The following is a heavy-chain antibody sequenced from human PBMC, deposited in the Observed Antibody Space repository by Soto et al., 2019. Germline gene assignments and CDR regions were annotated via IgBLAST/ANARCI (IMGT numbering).Heavy chain of an antibody. J-gene: IGHJ4*02. CDR3: ASGYGSGRLFDY. CDR2: IIPILGIA. Sequence: ASGKVSCKASGGTFSSYTISWVRQAPGQGLEWMGRIIPILGIANYAQRFQGRVTITADKSTSTAYMELSSLRSEDTAVYYCASGYGSGRLFDYWGQGTLVTVS. D-gene: IGHD3-10*01. V-gene: IGHV1-69*02. CDR1: GGTFSSYT.